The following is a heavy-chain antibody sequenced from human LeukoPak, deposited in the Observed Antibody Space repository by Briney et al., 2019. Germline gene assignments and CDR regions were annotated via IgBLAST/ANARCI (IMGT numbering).Heavy chain of an antibody. CDR2: ISFDGTDK. CDR1: GFTFNNYA. D-gene: IGHD3-10*01. J-gene: IGHJ4*02. Sequence: GRSPRLSCAASGFTFNNYALHWVRQAPGKGLEWVALISFDGTDKYYADSVKGRFTISRDNSRNTLYLRMNSLIPEDTAVYYCARGKFGELYYFDFWGQGTLATVSS. CDR3: ARGKFGELYYFDF. V-gene: IGHV3-30*01.